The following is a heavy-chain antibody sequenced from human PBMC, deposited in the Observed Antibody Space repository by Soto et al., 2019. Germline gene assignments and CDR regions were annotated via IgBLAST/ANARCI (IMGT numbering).Heavy chain of an antibody. Sequence: VPLLESGGGLVQPGGSLRLSCAASGFTFSNYAMSWVRQSPGKGLEWVSAITDSGYSTYYADSVKGRFTISRDNSKNTLYLQMNSLRAEDTAVYYCAKIYWGITGTAYDYFDYWGQGTLVTVSS. CDR1: GFTFSNYA. V-gene: IGHV3-23*01. CDR3: AKIYWGITGTAYDYFDY. CDR2: ITDSGYST. J-gene: IGHJ4*02. D-gene: IGHD1-7*01.